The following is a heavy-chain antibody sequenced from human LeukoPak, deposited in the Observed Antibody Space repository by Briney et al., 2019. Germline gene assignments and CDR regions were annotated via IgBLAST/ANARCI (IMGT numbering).Heavy chain of an antibody. V-gene: IGHV4-38-2*02. D-gene: IGHD3-22*01. CDR1: GYSISSGYY. CDR2: IYHSGST. Sequence: KASETLSLTCTVSGYSISSGYYWGWIRQPPGKGLEWIGSIYHSGSTYYNPSLKSRVTISVDTSKNQFSLKLSSVTAADTAVYYCARDLVVGLPSDYWGQGTLVTVSS. J-gene: IGHJ4*02. CDR3: ARDLVVGLPSDY.